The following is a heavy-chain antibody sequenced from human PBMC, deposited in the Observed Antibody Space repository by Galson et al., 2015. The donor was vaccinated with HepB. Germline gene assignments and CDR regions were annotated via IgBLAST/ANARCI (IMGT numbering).Heavy chain of an antibody. CDR1: GFTFSRFW. CDR2: IKQDGSEK. V-gene: IGHV3-7*01. J-gene: IGHJ6*02. CDR3: ARGGTDYDYVWDSLYYHYGMDL. Sequence: SLRLSCAASGFTFSRFWMNWVRQAPGKGLEWVAHIKQDGSEKYHVDSVKGRFTISRDNARNSLYLQMNSLRAEDTAVYYCARGGTDYDYVWDSLYYHYGMDLWGQGTTVTVSS. D-gene: IGHD3-16*01.